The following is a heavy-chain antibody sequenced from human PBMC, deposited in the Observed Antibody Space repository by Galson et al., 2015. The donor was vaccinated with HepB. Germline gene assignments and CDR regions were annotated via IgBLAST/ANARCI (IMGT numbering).Heavy chain of an antibody. Sequence: SLRLSCAASGFTLSGYDMHWVRQGIGRSLEWVSAIGPAGDTYYPGSVKGRFTISRENATNSLYLQMDNLRAGDTALYYCARALYSRSWYLDYWGQGALVTVSS. CDR3: ARALYSRSWYLDY. D-gene: IGHD6-13*01. J-gene: IGHJ4*02. CDR2: IGPAGDT. V-gene: IGHV3-13*01. CDR1: GFTLSGYD.